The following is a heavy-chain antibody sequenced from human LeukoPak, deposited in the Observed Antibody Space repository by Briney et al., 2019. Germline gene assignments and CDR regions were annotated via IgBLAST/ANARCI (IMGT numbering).Heavy chain of an antibody. CDR3: AYSFFDNSLHAYDI. CDR1: GVTFDDYA. Sequence: PGRSLRLSCAASGVTFDDYAMHWVRQAPGRGLEWVSGISWNSGTIVYADSVKGRFTISRDNTKNSLFLHMSSLRAEDTAIYFCAYSFFDNSLHAYDIWGQGTMVTVSS. D-gene: IGHD5/OR15-5a*01. CDR2: ISWNSGTI. J-gene: IGHJ3*02. V-gene: IGHV3-9*01.